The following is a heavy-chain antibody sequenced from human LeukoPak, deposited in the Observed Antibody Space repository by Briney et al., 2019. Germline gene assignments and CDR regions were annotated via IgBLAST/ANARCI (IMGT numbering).Heavy chain of an antibody. Sequence: ISGDGRSASYADSVKGRFTISRDNSKNTLYLQMNSLRTEDTAVYYCAKDRSGNDYSPSDYWGQGTLVTVSS. D-gene: IGHD4-11*01. CDR2: ISGDGRSA. J-gene: IGHJ4*02. CDR3: AKDRSGNDYSPSDY. V-gene: IGHV3-74*01.